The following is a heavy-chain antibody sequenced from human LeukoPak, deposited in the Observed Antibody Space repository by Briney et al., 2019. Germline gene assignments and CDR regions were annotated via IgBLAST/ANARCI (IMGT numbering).Heavy chain of an antibody. D-gene: IGHD6-13*01. Sequence: GGSLRLSCAASGFTFSSYAMHWDRQAPGKGLEWVAVISYDGSNKYYADSVKGRFTISRDNSKNTLYLQMNSLRAEDTAVYYCARDLVIAAAGTDWFDPWGQGTLVPVSS. J-gene: IGHJ5*02. V-gene: IGHV3-30-3*01. CDR3: ARDLVIAAAGTDWFDP. CDR2: ISYDGSNK. CDR1: GFTFSSYA.